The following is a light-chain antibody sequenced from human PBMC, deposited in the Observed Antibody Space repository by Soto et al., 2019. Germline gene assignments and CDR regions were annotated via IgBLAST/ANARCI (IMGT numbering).Light chain of an antibody. J-gene: IGKJ5*01. CDR2: DAS. CDR3: QQYGSSPIT. CDR1: QTIGSN. V-gene: IGKV3-15*01. Sequence: IVMSPSPAPLSVSPGERATLSCRASQTIGSNLAWYQQKPGQPPRLLIYDASTRATDIPARFTGSGSGTEFTLTISRLEPEDFAVYYCQQYGSSPITFGQGTRLEIK.